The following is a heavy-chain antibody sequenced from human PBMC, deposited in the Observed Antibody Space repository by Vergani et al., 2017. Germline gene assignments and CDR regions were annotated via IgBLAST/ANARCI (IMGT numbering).Heavy chain of an antibody. CDR2: ISSSSSYI. CDR3: ARVPWGIAAAGTVGDAFDI. CDR1: GFTFSSYS. Sequence: VQLVESGGGLVKPGGSLRLSCAASGFTFSSYSMNWVRQAPGKGLEWVSSISSSSSYIYYADSVKGRFTISRDNAKNSLNLQMNSLRAEDTAVYYCARVPWGIAAAGTVGDAFDIWGQGTMVTVSS. D-gene: IGHD6-13*01. J-gene: IGHJ3*02. V-gene: IGHV3-21*01.